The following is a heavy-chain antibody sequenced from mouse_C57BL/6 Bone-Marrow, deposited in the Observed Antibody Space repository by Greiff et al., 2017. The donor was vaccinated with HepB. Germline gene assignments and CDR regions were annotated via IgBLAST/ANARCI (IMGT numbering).Heavy chain of an antibody. D-gene: IGHD2-4*01. CDR3: AREKGLRGYFDY. J-gene: IGHJ2*01. CDR1: GYSITSGYY. CDR2: ISYDGSN. Sequence: DVQLQESGPGLVKPSQSLSLTCSVTGYSITSGYYWNWIRQFPGNKLEWMGYISYDGSNNYNPSLKNRISITRDTSKNQFFLKLNSVTTEDTATYYCAREKGLRGYFDYWGQGTTLTVSS. V-gene: IGHV3-6*01.